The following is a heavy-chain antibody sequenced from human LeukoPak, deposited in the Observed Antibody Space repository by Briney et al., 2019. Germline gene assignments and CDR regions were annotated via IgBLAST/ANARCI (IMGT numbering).Heavy chain of an antibody. CDR2: ISGSGGST. CDR1: GFTFSSYA. J-gene: IGHJ6*03. CDR3: AKGFGCSSTSCYRRAYYYYMDV. D-gene: IGHD2-2*02. Sequence: GGSLRLSCAASGFTFSSYAMSWVRQAPGKGLEWVSAISGSGGSTYYADSVKGRFTISRDNSKNTLYLQMNSLRAEDTAVYYCAKGFGCSSTSCYRRAYYYYMDVWGKGTTVTVSS. V-gene: IGHV3-23*01.